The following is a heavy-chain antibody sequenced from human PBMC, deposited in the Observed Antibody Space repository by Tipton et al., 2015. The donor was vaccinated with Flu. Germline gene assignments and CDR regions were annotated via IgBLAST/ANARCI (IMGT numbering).Heavy chain of an antibody. CDR1: GGSFSGYY. Sequence: TLSLTCAVYGGSFSGYYWSWIRQPPGKGLEWIGEINHSGSTNYNPSLKSRVTISVDTSKNQFSLKLSSVTAAETAVYYCARGLRAVVRSPLHYWGQGTLVTVSS. CDR3: ARGLRAVVRSPLHY. V-gene: IGHV4-34*01. D-gene: IGHD4-23*01. J-gene: IGHJ4*02. CDR2: INHSGST.